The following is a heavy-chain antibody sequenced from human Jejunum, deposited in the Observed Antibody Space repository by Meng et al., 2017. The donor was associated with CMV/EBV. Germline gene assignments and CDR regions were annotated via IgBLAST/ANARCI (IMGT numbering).Heavy chain of an antibody. Sequence: EVQLVESGGGLVQPGGSLRLSCGGSGLCISDHYMDWVRQAPGKGLEWIGRIRHKPDGYTTEYAASVIGRFTVSRDDSKNSLYLQMNSLNTEDTAVYYCAKGGKGNDWRGWIWFDPWGQGTLVTVSS. CDR3: AKGGKGNDWRGWIWFDP. CDR1: GLCISDHY. J-gene: IGHJ5*02. CDR2: IRHKPDGYTT. D-gene: IGHD3-9*01. V-gene: IGHV3-72*01.